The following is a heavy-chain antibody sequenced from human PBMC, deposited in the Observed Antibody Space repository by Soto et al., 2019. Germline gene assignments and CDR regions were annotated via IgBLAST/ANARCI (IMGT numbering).Heavy chain of an antibody. Sequence: QVQLVQSGAEVKKPGASVKASCKASGYTFTGYYMHWVRQAPGQGLEWMGWINLNSGGPNYAQKFQGWVTMTSDTSIRTAYMELSRLGSDDTAVYYCARGHLIAAAGTGYYYGMDVWGQGTTVTVSS. V-gene: IGHV1-2*04. CDR1: GYTFTGYY. D-gene: IGHD6-13*01. CDR3: ARGHLIAAAGTGYYYGMDV. J-gene: IGHJ6*02. CDR2: INLNSGGP.